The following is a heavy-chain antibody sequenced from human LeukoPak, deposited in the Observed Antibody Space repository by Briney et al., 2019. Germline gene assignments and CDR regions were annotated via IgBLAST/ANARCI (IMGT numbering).Heavy chain of an antibody. Sequence: ASVKVSCKASGGTFSSYAISWVQQAPGKGLEWMGLVDPEDGETIYAEKFQGRVTITADTSTDTAYMELSSLRSEDTAVYYCANMISFSGSRTDLFDYWGQGTLVTVSS. J-gene: IGHJ4*02. CDR2: VDPEDGET. V-gene: IGHV1-69-2*01. CDR1: GGTFSSYA. D-gene: IGHD1-26*01. CDR3: ANMISFSGSRTDLFDY.